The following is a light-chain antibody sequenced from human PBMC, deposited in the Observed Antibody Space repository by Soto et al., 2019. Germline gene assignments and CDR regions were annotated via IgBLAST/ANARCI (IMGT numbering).Light chain of an antibody. J-gene: IGKJ1*01. V-gene: IGKV3-20*01. CDR1: QSVSSSY. Sequence: EIVLTQSPATLSLSPGERATLSCGAIQSVSSSYLAWYQPTPGQAPRLLIYGTSIRATGIPDRFSGSGSGTDFTLTITRLEPEDFAVYYCQRFGTSPPWTFGQGTKVDIK. CDR2: GTS. CDR3: QRFGTSPPWT.